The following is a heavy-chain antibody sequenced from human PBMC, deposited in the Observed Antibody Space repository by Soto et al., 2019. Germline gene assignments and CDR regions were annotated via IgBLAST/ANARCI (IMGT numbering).Heavy chain of an antibody. J-gene: IGHJ5*02. CDR1: GGSISEKY. V-gene: IGHV4-4*07. D-gene: IGHD6-13*01. CDR3: VASLAASGLNWLDP. CDR2: IFANGHT. Sequence: PSETLSLTCIVSGGSISEKYWNWVRQPHGKGLEWIGLIFANGHTDYNPSLKTRVTMFVDASKNQFSLRLTSMTAADTAVYYCVASLAASGLNWLDPWGRGTLVTVSS.